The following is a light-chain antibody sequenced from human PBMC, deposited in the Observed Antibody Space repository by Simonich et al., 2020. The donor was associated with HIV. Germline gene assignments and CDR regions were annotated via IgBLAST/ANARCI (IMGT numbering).Light chain of an antibody. Sequence: QSALTQPASVSGSPGQSITISCTGTSSDVGGYKYVSWYQQHPGKAPKLMIYEGSKRPSGVSNRVSGSKSGNTASLTISGLQAEDEADYYCCSYAGISTFKVFGGGTKLTVL. CDR2: EGS. V-gene: IGLV2-23*03. J-gene: IGLJ2*01. CDR1: SSDVGGYKY. CDR3: CSYAGISTFKV.